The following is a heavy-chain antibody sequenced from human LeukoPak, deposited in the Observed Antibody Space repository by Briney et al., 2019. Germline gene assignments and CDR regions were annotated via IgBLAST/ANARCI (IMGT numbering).Heavy chain of an antibody. CDR2: ILGGAGST. Sequence: GGSLRLSCAASGFSFSSDGMSWVRQAPGKGLEWVSGILGGAGSTYYADSMKGRFTISRDNSKNTLYLQMNSLRAEDTAVYYCAHGSMYQLDYWGQGTLVTVSS. CDR3: AHGSMYQLDY. J-gene: IGHJ4*02. D-gene: IGHD2-2*01. V-gene: IGHV3-23*01. CDR1: GFSFSSDG.